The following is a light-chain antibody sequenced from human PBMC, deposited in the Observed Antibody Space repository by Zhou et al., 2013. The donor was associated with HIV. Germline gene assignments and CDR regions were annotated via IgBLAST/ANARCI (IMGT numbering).Light chain of an antibody. V-gene: IGKV1-33*01. Sequence: DIQMTQSPSSLSASVGDRVTITCQASQDITNYLNWFQQKPGKAPKLLIYDASNLETGVPSRFSGSGSGTHFSFTISTLQPEDIATYYCQQYDNLPLTFGGGTKVEI. CDR2: DAS. CDR1: QDITNY. J-gene: IGKJ4*01. CDR3: QQYDNLPLT.